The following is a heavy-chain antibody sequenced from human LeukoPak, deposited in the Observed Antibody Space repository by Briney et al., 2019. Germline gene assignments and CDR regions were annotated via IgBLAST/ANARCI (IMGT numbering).Heavy chain of an antibody. J-gene: IGHJ5*02. CDR2: TYYRSKWYN. CDR1: GDSVSSNSAA. V-gene: IGHV6-1*01. Sequence: SQTPSLTCAISGDSVSSNSAAWNWIRQSPSRGLEWLGRTYYRSKWYNDYAVSVKSRITINPDTSKNQFSLQLNSVTPEDTAVYYCARGVATGGKNWFDPRGQGTLVTVSS. CDR3: ARGVATGGKNWFDP. D-gene: IGHD5-12*01.